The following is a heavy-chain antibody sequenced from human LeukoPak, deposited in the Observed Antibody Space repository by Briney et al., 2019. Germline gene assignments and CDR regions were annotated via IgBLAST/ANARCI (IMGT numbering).Heavy chain of an antibody. CDR1: GGTFSSYA. Sequence: SSVKVSCKASGGTFSSYAISWVRQAPGQGLEWMGGISAYNGNTNYAQKLQGRVTMTTDTSTSTAYMELRSLRSDDTAVYYCARPLVATLLGSSWFDPWGQGTLVTVSS. J-gene: IGHJ5*02. V-gene: IGHV1-18*01. CDR3: ARPLVATLLGSSWFDP. CDR2: ISAYNGNT. D-gene: IGHD5-12*01.